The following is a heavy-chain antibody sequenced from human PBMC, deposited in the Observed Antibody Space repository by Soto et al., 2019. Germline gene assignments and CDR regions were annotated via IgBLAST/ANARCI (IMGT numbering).Heavy chain of an antibody. V-gene: IGHV5-51*01. CDR1: GYTFTSYW. J-gene: IGHJ4*02. CDR3: ARPSDVGLASSFEY. Sequence: GESLKISCRTSGYTFTSYWIGWVRQIPGQGLEWIGIIYPSDLDTRYSPSFEGQVTMSADKSINTAYLQWSSLRASDTAIYLCARPSDVGLASSFEYWGQGTQVTVSS. CDR2: IYPSDLDT.